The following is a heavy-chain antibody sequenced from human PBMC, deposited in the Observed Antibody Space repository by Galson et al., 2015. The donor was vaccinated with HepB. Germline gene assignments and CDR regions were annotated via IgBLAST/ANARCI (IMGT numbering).Heavy chain of an antibody. CDR3: ARDLVYDRDGSINAFQI. J-gene: IGHJ3*02. CDR1: TFTFSSYS. Sequence: SLRLSCADSTFTFSSYSMNWVRQAPGKGLEWVSFISSSSAYIYYADSVRGRFTISRDNAENSLFLQMNSLRVEDTAVYYCARDLVYDRDGSINAFQIWGQGTMVTVSS. CDR2: ISSSSAYI. D-gene: IGHD5-24*01. V-gene: IGHV3-21*01.